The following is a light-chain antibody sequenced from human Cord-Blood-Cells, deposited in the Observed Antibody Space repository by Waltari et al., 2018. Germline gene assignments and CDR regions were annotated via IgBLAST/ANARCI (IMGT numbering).Light chain of an antibody. CDR2: EDS. V-gene: IGLV2-14*01. CDR1: SSDVGGYNY. J-gene: IGLJ1*01. CDR3: SSYISSSTYV. Sequence: QSALTPPASVSGSPGQSITISCTGTSSDVGGYNYVSWYHQHTGKAPKLMIYEDSNRPSGVSNRFSGSKSGNTASLTISGLQAEDEADYYCSSYISSSTYVFGTGTKVTVL.